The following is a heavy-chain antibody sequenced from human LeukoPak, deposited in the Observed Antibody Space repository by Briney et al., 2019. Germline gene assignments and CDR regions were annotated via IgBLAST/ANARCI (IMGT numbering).Heavy chain of an antibody. D-gene: IGHD1-26*01. CDR2: IYSSGST. CDR3: ARHKRVGAFGY. CDR1: GGSISSTSYY. Sequence: SETLSLTCVVSGGSISSTSYYWGWIRQPPGKGLEWIGSIYSSGSTFYNPSLKSRVTISVDTSKKQFSVKMSSVTAADTAVYYCARHKRVGAFGYWGQGTLVTVSS. V-gene: IGHV4-39*01. J-gene: IGHJ4*02.